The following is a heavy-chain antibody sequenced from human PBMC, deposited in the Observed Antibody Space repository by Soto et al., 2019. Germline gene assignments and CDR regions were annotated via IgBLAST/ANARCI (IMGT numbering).Heavy chain of an antibody. D-gene: IGHD2-21*01. CDR2: MNPNSGNT. J-gene: IGHJ6*03. Sequence: ASVKVSCKASGYTFTSYDINWVRQATGQGLEWMGWMNPNSGNTGYAQKFQGRVTMTRNTSISTAYMELSSLRSEDTAVYYCASIPRGGGNYYYYYMDVWGKGTTVTVSS. V-gene: IGHV1-8*01. CDR3: ASIPRGGGNYYYYYMDV. CDR1: GYTFTSYD.